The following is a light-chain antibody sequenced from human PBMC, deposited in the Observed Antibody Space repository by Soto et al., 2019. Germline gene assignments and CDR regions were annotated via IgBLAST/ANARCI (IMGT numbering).Light chain of an antibody. V-gene: IGLV2-14*01. CDR3: CSYAGSTTRVQ. Sequence: QSALTQPASVSGSPGQSITISCTGTSSDVDTYKYVSWYQQHPGKAPKLMIYEVSYRPSGVSDRFSGSKSGNTASLTISGLQAEGEADYYCCSYAGSTTRVQFGGGTKLTVL. J-gene: IGLJ2*01. CDR2: EVS. CDR1: SSDVDTYKY.